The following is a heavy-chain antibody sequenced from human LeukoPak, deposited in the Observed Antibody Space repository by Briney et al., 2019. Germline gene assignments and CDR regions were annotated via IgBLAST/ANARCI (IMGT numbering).Heavy chain of an antibody. D-gene: IGHD3-10*01. V-gene: IGHV3-23*01. CDR1: GFTFSSYA. CDR2: ISTTGDRT. CDR3: AKDSAFYYIDV. J-gene: IGHJ6*03. Sequence: GGSLRLSCAASGFTFSSYAMTWVRQAPGKGLEWVSAISTTGDRTYYADSVKGRFAISRDNSKNTLYLQMNSLKGDDTAVYYCAKDSAFYYIDVWGKGTTVIISS.